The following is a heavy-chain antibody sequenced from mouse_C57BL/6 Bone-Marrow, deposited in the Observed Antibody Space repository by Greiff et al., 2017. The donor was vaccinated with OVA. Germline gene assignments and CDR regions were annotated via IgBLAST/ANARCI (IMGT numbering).Heavy chain of an antibody. D-gene: IGHD1-1*01. CDR2: IWTGGGP. Sequence: VQLVESGPGLVAPSQSLSITCTVSGFSFTSYAISWVRQPPGKGLEWLGVIWTGGGPNYNSALKSRLSISKDNSKSQVFLKINSLQTGDTARYYCARKSGSPYWYFDVWGRGTTVTVSS. CDR3: ARKSGSPYWYFDV. CDR1: GFSFTSYA. V-gene: IGHV2-9-1*01. J-gene: IGHJ1*03.